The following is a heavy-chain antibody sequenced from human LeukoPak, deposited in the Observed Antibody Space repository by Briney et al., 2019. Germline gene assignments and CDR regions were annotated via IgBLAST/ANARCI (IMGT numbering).Heavy chain of an antibody. D-gene: IGHD3-10*01. CDR3: ARRSPIFGELSYFDY. Sequence: KPSETLSLTCTVSGDSVSGISFYWSWIRQPPGKGLEWIGYISYSGSTDYNPSLKSRLTISVDTSKNQFSLKLGSVTAADTAIYYCARRSPIFGELSYFDYWGQGTLVTVSS. J-gene: IGHJ4*02. CDR1: GDSVSGISFY. V-gene: IGHV4-61*01. CDR2: ISYSGST.